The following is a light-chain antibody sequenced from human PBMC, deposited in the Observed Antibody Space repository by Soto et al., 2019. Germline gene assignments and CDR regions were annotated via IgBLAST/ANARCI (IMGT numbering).Light chain of an antibody. Sequence: QSVLTQPPSVSGAQGKTVTISCTGSTSNIGASHDVHWYQQIPGTAPKLLIYGATNRPSGVPDRFSASKSGSSASLAITGLQSEDEADYFCHSYDTILSASVFGGGTKLTVL. J-gene: IGLJ2*01. CDR1: TSNIGASHD. CDR3: HSYDTILSASV. CDR2: GAT. V-gene: IGLV1-40*01.